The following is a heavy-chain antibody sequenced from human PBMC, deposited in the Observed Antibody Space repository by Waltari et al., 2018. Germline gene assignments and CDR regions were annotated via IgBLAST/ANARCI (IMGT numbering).Heavy chain of an antibody. Sequence: EVQLVESGGGLIQEGGSLRLSCAASGFTVSRSYRAWVRQAPGKGLESVAISYSHGTTSYADSVKGRFTISRDNSKNTLFLQMSSVRVDDTAMYYCTTRVAISGVPGMPDYWGQGTLVTVSS. CDR1: GFTVSRSY. V-gene: IGHV3-53*01. CDR3: TTRVAISGVPGMPDY. D-gene: IGHD2-15*01. J-gene: IGHJ4*02. CDR2: SYSHGTT.